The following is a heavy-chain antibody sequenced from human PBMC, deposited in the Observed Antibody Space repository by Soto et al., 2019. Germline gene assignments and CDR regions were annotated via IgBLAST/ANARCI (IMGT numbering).Heavy chain of an antibody. V-gene: IGHV3-15*07. Sequence: EVQLVESGGGLVQPGGSLRLSCAASGFIFSNAWMNWVRQAPGKGLAWGGRIKSKTDGGTTDYAAPVKGRFTISRDDSDTTLLLEMNSLKTAATAMYYCLTLPWRWGKGALVNVSS. CDR2: IKSKTDGGTT. CDR3: LTLPWR. J-gene: IGHJ4*02. CDR1: GFIFSNAW.